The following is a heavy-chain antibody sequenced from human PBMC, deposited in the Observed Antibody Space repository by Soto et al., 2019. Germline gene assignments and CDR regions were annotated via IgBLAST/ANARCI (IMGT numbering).Heavy chain of an antibody. D-gene: IGHD3-3*01. V-gene: IGHV3-15*01. CDR1: GFTFSNAW. CDR2: IKSKTDGGTT. Sequence: EVQLVESGGGLVKPGGSLRLSCAASGFTFSNAWMSWVRQAPGKGLEWVGRIKSKTDGGTTDYAAPVKGRFTISRDDSKNTLYLQMNSLKIEDTAVYYCTTSHVLEWLWLWGQGTLVTVSS. CDR3: TTSHVLEWLWL. J-gene: IGHJ4*02.